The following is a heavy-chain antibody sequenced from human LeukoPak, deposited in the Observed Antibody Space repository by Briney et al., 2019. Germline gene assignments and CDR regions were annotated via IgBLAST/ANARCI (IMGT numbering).Heavy chain of an antibody. CDR2: IYTSGST. V-gene: IGHV4-61*02. CDR3: VRADGGWYYFDY. D-gene: IGHD6-19*01. Sequence: SETLSLTCTVSGGSISSGSYYWSWIRQPAGKGLEWIGRIYTSGSTNYNPSLKSRVTISVDTSKNQFSLKLSSVTAADTAVYYCVRADGGWYYFDYWGQGTLVTVSS. J-gene: IGHJ4*02. CDR1: GGSISSGSYY.